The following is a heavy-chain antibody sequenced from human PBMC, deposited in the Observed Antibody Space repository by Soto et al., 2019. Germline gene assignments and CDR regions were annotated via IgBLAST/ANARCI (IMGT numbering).Heavy chain of an antibody. CDR3: ARGPRGDTNDAFDI. CDR1: GFTFSTYG. Sequence: QVQLVESGGGVVQPGRSLRLSCAASGFTFSTYGMHWVRQAPGKGLEWVAVIWYDGSNKYYADSVKGRFTISRDNSKNTLYLQMNSLRAEDTAVYYCARGPRGDTNDAFDIWGQGTMVTVSS. V-gene: IGHV3-33*01. D-gene: IGHD4-17*01. J-gene: IGHJ3*02. CDR2: IWYDGSNK.